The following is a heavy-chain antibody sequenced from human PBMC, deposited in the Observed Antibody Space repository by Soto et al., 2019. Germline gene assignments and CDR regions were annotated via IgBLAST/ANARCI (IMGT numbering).Heavy chain of an antibody. CDR3: TTFDFGELGY. CDR1: GFTFTNAW. D-gene: IGHD3-10*01. CDR2: INSKTTGGTV. V-gene: IGHV3-15*02. J-gene: IGHJ4*02. Sequence: EVQLVESGGALVKPGGSLRLSCAASGFTFTNAWMSWVRQAPGKGLDWVGRINSKTTGGTVDYVAPVRGRFTISRDASKNMVYLQMNSLKNEDTGVYYCTTFDFGELGYWGQGNLVSVSS.